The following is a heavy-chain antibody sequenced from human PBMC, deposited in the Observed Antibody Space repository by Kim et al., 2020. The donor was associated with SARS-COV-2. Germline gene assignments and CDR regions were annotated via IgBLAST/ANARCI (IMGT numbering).Heavy chain of an antibody. CDR1: GFTFSSYS. J-gene: IGHJ4*02. Sequence: GGSLRLSCAASGFTFSSYSMNWVRQAPGKGLEWVSSISSSSSYIYYADSVKGRFTISRDNAKNSLYLQMNSLRAEDTAVYYCVRGPGGSRAAAGLYYFDYWGQGTLVTVSS. CDR2: ISSSSSYI. D-gene: IGHD6-13*01. V-gene: IGHV3-21*04. CDR3: VRGPGGSRAAAGLYYFDY.